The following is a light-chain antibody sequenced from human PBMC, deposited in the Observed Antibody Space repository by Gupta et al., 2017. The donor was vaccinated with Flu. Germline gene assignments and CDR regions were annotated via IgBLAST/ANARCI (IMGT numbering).Light chain of an antibody. J-gene: IGKJ1*01. CDR2: AAS. Sequence: DIQMTQSPSSLSASVGDRVTITCRASQDINIDLGWYQQKPGKAPNRLIFAASSLQSGVPSRFSGSGSGAEFTLTISSLQPEDFATYYCLQHDNYPRTFGQGTXVEIK. CDR3: LQHDNYPRT. V-gene: IGKV1-17*01. CDR1: QDINID.